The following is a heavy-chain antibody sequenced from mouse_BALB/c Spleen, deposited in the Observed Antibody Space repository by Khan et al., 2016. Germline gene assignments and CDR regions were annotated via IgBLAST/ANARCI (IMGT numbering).Heavy chain of an antibody. CDR2: ISSGGSYT. D-gene: IGHD1-1*01. J-gene: IGHJ3*01. CDR1: GFTFSSYG. Sequence: EVELVESGGDLVKPGGSLKLSCAASGFTFSSYGMSWVRQTPDKRLEWVATISSGGSYTYYPDSVKGRFTISRDNAKNTLYLQMSSLKSEDTAMYYCARHEDYEAWFAYWGQGTLVTVSA. CDR3: ARHEDYEAWFAY. V-gene: IGHV5-6*01.